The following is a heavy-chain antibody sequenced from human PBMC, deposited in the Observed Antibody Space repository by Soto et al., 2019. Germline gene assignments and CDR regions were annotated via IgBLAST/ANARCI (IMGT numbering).Heavy chain of an antibody. J-gene: IGHJ4*02. CDR1: GPIFSDVW. V-gene: IGHV3-15*01. Sequence: GGSLRLSCAASGPIFSDVWVTWVRQAPGKGLEWVGRIKTKPDDGTIDYAAPVRGRFTISRDDSKNTLYLQMTSLTPDDTGVYYCTTSNLGVDFWGPGTLVTVSS. D-gene: IGHD1-1*01. CDR2: IKTKPDDGTI. CDR3: TTSNLGVDF.